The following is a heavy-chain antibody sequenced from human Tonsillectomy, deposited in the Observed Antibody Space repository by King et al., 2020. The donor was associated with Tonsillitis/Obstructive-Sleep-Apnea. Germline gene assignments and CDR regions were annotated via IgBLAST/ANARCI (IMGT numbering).Heavy chain of an antibody. D-gene: IGHD5-24*01. CDR1: GFTFSSYA. V-gene: IGHV3-30*04. CDR3: ARDGGVEMATIENYFDY. J-gene: IGHJ4*02. Sequence: VQLVESGGGVVQPGRSLRLSCAASGFTFSSYAMHWVRQAPGKGLEWVAVISYDGSDVYYADSVKGRFTISRDNSKNTVYLQMNSLRAEDTAVYFCARDGGVEMATIENYFDYWGQGTLVTVSS. CDR2: ISYDGSDV.